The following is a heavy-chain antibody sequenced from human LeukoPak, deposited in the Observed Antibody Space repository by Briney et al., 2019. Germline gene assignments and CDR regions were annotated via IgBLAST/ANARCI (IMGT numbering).Heavy chain of an antibody. D-gene: IGHD3-22*01. CDR1: GGTFSSYA. J-gene: IGHJ5*02. CDR2: IIPILGIA. Sequence: GASVKVSCKASGGTFSSYAISWVRQAPGQGLEWMGRIIPILGIANYAQKFQGRVTTTADKSTSTAYMELSSLRSEDTAVYYCARGYDSSGYYYGWFDPWGQGTLVTVSS. CDR3: ARGYDSSGYYYGWFDP. V-gene: IGHV1-69*04.